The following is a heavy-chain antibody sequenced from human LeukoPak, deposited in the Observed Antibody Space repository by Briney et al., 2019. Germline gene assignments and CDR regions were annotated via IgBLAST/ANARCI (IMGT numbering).Heavy chain of an antibody. CDR3: ARYRGYGCFDP. Sequence: GGSLRLSCAASGFTFSSYWMSWVRQAPGKGLEWVANIKQDGSEKYYVESVKGRFTISRDNAKNSLYLQMNSLRAADTAVYYCARYRGYGCFDPWGQGTLVTVSS. CDR1: GFTFSSYW. V-gene: IGHV3-7*01. D-gene: IGHD1-1*01. J-gene: IGHJ5*02. CDR2: IKQDGSEK.